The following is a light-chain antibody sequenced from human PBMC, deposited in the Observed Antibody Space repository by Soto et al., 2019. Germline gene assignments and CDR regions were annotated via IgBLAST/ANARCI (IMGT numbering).Light chain of an antibody. CDR3: QSYDSTLSARYV. J-gene: IGLJ1*01. CDR2: GNS. CDR1: RSNIGANYD. V-gene: IGLV1-40*01. Sequence: QSVLTQPPSVSGAPGQRVTISCTGSRSNIGANYDVHWYQQRPGTAPKLLIFGNSNRPSGVPDRFSGSKSGTSASLAITGLQAEDEGDYYCQSYDSTLSARYVFGTGTKRTVL.